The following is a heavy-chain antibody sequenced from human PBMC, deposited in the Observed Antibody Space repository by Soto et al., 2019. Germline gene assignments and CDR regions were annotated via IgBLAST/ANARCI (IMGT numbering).Heavy chain of an antibody. CDR3: ARGPMGTTVDS. D-gene: IGHD4-17*01. J-gene: IGHJ4*02. Sequence: AXSVKVSCKASVYTFTSYGISWVRQAPGQGLEWMGWISAYNGNTNYAQKLQGRVTMTTDTSTSTAYMELRSLRSDDTAVYYCARGPMGTTVDSWGQGTLVTVSS. CDR1: VYTFTSYG. V-gene: IGHV1-18*04. CDR2: ISAYNGNT.